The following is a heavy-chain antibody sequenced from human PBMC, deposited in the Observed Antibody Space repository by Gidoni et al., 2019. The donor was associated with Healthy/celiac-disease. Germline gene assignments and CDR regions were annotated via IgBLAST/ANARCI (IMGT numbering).Heavy chain of an antibody. D-gene: IGHD6-19*01. CDR1: GGSFSGYY. V-gene: IGHV4-34*01. CDR2: INHSGST. J-gene: IGHJ4*02. CDR3: ARVNRTNRRVQVVRWLVFDY. Sequence: QVQLQQWGAGLLKPSETLSLTCAVYGGSFSGYYWSWIRQPPGKGLEWIGEINHSGSTNYNPSLKSRVTISVDTSKNQFSLKLSSVTAAYTAVYYCARVNRTNRRVQVVRWLVFDYWGQGTLVTVSS.